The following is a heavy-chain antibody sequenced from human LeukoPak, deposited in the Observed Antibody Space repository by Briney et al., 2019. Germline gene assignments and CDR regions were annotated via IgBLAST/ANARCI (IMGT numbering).Heavy chain of an antibody. D-gene: IGHD6-6*01. CDR2: IYTSGST. V-gene: IGHV4-4*07. CDR3: ARGRSSSSGRYYYYYMDV. CDR1: GGSISSYY. Sequence: SETLSLTCTVSGGSISSYYWSWIRQPAGKGLEWIGRIYTSGSTNYNPSLKSRVTMSVDTSKNQFSLKLSSVTAADTAVYYCARGRSSSSGRYYYYYMDVWGEGTTVTVSS. J-gene: IGHJ6*03.